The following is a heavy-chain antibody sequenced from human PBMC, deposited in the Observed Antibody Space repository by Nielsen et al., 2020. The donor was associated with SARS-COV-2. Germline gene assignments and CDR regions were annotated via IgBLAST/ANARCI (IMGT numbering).Heavy chain of an antibody. CDR3: ARLPRDTIFGVVKYGMDV. CDR2: INHSGSA. Sequence: SETLSLTCTVSGGSISSSSYYWGWIRQPPGKGLEWIGDINHSGSANYNPSLESRLTISVDTSKNQFSLKLSSVTAADTAVYYCARLPRDTIFGVVKYGMDVWGQGTTVTVSS. CDR1: GGSISSSSYY. V-gene: IGHV4-39*07. D-gene: IGHD3-3*01. J-gene: IGHJ6*02.